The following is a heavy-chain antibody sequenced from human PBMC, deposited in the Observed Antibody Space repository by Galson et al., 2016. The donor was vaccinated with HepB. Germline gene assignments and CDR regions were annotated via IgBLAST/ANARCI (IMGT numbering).Heavy chain of an antibody. CDR3: ARDSGTYEIDY. J-gene: IGHJ4*02. CDR1: GFTFSDHH. V-gene: IGHV3-72*01. Sequence: SLRLSCAASGFTFSDHHMDWVRQAPGKGLEWVGRTRNKASSYSTEYAASVKGRFTISRDDSKNSLYLQMNSLKTEDTAVYYCARDSGTYEIDYWGQGTLVTVSS. D-gene: IGHD1-26*01. CDR2: TRNKASSYST.